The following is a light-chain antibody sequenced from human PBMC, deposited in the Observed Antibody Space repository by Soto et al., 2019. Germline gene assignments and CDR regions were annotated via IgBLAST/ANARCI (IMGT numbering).Light chain of an antibody. J-gene: IGKJ2*01. CDR3: QQYYSIPYT. Sequence: DIVMTQSPDSLAVSLGERATINCKFSQSVLSSSNNKNFLAWYQQKPGQSPKLLIYWASTRESGVPDRFSGSGSGTDFTLTISSLQAEDVAVYYCQQYYSIPYTFGQGTKLEIK. CDR2: WAS. V-gene: IGKV4-1*01. CDR1: QSVLSSSNNKNF.